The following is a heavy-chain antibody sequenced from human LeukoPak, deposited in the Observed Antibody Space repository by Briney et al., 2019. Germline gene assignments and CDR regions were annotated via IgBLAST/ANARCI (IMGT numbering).Heavy chain of an antibody. CDR1: GITFSKAW. V-gene: IGHV3-15*01. Sequence: GGSLRLSCAASGITFSKAWMNWVRQAPGKGLEWVGRIKTKTDGGTTDYAAPVKGRFTISRDDSENTLYLQMDSLKTEDTAVYFCTTYNTGSFTYWGQGAIVAVSS. J-gene: IGHJ4*02. CDR2: IKTKTDGGTT. CDR3: TTYNTGSFTY. D-gene: IGHD1-14*01.